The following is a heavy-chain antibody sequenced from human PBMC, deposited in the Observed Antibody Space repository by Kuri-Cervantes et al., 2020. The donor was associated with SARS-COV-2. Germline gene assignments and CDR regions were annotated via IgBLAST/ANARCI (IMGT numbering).Heavy chain of an antibody. CDR3: AREWTDPIEMTTPTHFDY. V-gene: IGHV1-69*13. Sequence: SVKVSCKSSGGTFSNNAISWVRQAPGQGLEWMGGILPILDAANYAQKFQGRVTITADESTSTAYMELSSLRSEDTAVYYCAREWTDPIEMTTPTHFDYWGQGTLVTVSS. CDR1: GGTFSNNA. D-gene: IGHD5-24*01. CDR2: ILPILDAA. J-gene: IGHJ4*02.